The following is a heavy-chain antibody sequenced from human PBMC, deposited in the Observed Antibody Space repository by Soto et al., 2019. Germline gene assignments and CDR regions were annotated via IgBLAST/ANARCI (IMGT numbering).Heavy chain of an antibody. Sequence: GGSLRLSCAASGFTFSSYAMNWVRQAPGKGLEWVSAISGSGGSTYYADSVKGRFTISRDNSKNTLYLQMNSLRAEDTAVYYCARVRYYYYYMDVWGKGTTVTVSS. CDR2: ISGSGGST. V-gene: IGHV3-23*01. CDR3: ARVRYYYYYMDV. J-gene: IGHJ6*03. CDR1: GFTFSSYA.